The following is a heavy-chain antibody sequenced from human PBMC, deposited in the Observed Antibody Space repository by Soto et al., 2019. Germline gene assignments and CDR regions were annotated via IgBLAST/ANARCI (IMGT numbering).Heavy chain of an antibody. J-gene: IGHJ6*02. Sequence: GGSLRLSCAASGFTFSNYDMHWFRQAPGEGLEWVSGIGAASDTYYPASVQGRFTVSRDNAKKSLYLQMNSLRAGDTAVYYCARGVLGPGDYYYGMDVWGQGTTVTVSS. D-gene: IGHD7-27*01. V-gene: IGHV3-13*01. CDR1: GFTFSNYD. CDR2: IGAASDT. CDR3: ARGVLGPGDYYYGMDV.